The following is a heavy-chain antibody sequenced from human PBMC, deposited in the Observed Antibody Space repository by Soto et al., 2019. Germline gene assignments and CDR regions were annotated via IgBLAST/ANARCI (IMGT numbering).Heavy chain of an antibody. CDR2: INSDGGSV. J-gene: IGHJ4*01. V-gene: IGHV3-74*01. CDR1: GFTFISSF. D-gene: IGHD3-16*02. CDR3: ARASSFFIVMDF. Sequence: PGGSLRLSCVASGFTFISSFMGWVRQAPGEGLVWVSRINSDGGSVSYTDSVKGRFTISRDNAKMTLYLEMNSLTAEDTGVYYCARASSFFIVMDFWGHGTQVTVSS.